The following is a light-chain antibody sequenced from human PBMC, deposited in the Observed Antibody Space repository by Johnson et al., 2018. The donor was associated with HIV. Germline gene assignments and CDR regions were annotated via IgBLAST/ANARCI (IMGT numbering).Light chain of an antibody. J-gene: IGLJ1*01. CDR2: DNN. CDR3: GTWDSSLSALYV. V-gene: IGLV1-51*01. CDR1: CSNIGNNY. Sequence: QSVLTQPPSVSAAPGQKVTISCSGSCSNIGNNYVSWYQQLPGTAPKLLIYDNNKRPSGIPDRFSGSKSGPSATLGITGLQTGDEADYYCGTWDSSLSALYVFGTGTKVTVL.